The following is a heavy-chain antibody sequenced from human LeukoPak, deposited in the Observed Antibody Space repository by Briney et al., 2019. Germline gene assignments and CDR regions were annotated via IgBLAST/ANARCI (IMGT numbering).Heavy chain of an antibody. V-gene: IGHV1-2*02. J-gene: IGHJ5*02. CDR2: IDPKSGGT. CDR1: GYTFTDYF. Sequence: ASVKVSCKASGYTFTDYFMNWVRQAPGQGLEWMGWIDPKSGGTVYAQKFQGRVTMTEDTSTDTAYMELSSLRSEDTAVYYCATMYNWNYVGFDPWGQGTLVTVSS. CDR3: ATMYNWNYVGFDP. D-gene: IGHD1-7*01.